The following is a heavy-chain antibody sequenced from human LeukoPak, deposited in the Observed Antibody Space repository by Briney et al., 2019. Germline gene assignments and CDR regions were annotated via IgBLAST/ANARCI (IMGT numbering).Heavy chain of an antibody. D-gene: IGHD3-22*01. V-gene: IGHV3-23*01. CDR1: GFTFSSYA. Sequence: GGSLRLSCAASGFTFSSYAMSWVRQAPGKGLEWVSAISGSGGSTYYADSVKGRFTISRDNSKNTLYLQMNSLRAEDTAVYYCAKSTGTQDYYDSSGYYGALDYWGQGTLVTVSS. CDR2: ISGSGGST. CDR3: AKSTGTQDYYDSSGYYGALDY. J-gene: IGHJ4*02.